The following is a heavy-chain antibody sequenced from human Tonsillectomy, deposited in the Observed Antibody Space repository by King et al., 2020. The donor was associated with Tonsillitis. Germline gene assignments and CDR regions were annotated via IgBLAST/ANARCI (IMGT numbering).Heavy chain of an antibody. CDR1: GFTFSSYA. J-gene: IGHJ5*02. CDR3: VTGWGGALPPYNSFDP. CDR2: ISYDGSNK. V-gene: IGHV3-30*01. D-gene: IGHD3-16*01. Sequence: VQLVESGGGVVQPGRSLRLSCAASGFTFSSYAMHWVRQAPGKGLEWGAVISYDGSNKYYADSVKGRFTISRDNSKNTLYLQMNSLRAEDTAVYYCVTGWGGALPPYNSFDPWGQGTLVTVSS.